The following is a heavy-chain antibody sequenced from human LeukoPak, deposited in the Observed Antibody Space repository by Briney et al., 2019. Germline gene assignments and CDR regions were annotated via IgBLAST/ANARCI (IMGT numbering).Heavy chain of an antibody. J-gene: IGHJ4*02. Sequence: GGSLRLSCAASGFTFSSYAMGWVRQAPGKGLEWFSAISGHSGSDTYYADAVKGRFTISRDNSKTTLYLEMNSLRAEDTAVYYCAKGSSSGRPYFFDYWGQGSLVAVSS. CDR2: ISGHSGSDT. CDR3: AKGSSSGRPYFFDY. D-gene: IGHD3-10*01. V-gene: IGHV3-23*01. CDR1: GFTFSSYA.